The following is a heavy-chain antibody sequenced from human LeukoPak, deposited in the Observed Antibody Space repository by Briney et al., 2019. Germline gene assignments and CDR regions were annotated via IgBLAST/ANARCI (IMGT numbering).Heavy chain of an antibody. Sequence: PGGSLRLSCAASGFTSSNYWMTWVRQAPGKGLEWVANIDEEGNKQYYVDSVKGRFTISRDNAQNSIYLQMNSLRAEGTAVYFCARNRYMDVWGKGTTVSVSS. CDR3: ARNRYMDV. CDR2: IDEEGNKQ. J-gene: IGHJ6*03. V-gene: IGHV3-7*01. CDR1: GFTSSNYW. D-gene: IGHD1-14*01.